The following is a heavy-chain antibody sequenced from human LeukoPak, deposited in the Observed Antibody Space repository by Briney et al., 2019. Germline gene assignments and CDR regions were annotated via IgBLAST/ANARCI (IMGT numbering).Heavy chain of an antibody. Sequence: GGSLRLSCAASGFTFSSYSMNWVRQAPGKGLEWVSSISSSSSYIYYADSVKGRFAISRDNVKNSLYLQMNSLRAEDTAVYYCARAGEYYYYMDVWGKGTTVTVSS. J-gene: IGHJ6*03. D-gene: IGHD3-10*01. V-gene: IGHV3-21*01. CDR3: ARAGEYYYYMDV. CDR1: GFTFSSYS. CDR2: ISSSSSYI.